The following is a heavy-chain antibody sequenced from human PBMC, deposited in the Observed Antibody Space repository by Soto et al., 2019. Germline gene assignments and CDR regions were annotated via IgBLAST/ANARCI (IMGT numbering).Heavy chain of an antibody. CDR2: ISTSSSTI. V-gene: IGHV3-48*02. D-gene: IGHD5-12*01. CDR3: ARDAGYSGYETPYYFDY. CDR1: GFIFSSYN. J-gene: IGHJ4*02. Sequence: GGSLRLSCAASGFIFSSYNMNWVRQAPGKGLEWVSYISTSSSTIYYADSVKGRFTISRDNAKNSLYLQMNSLRDEDTTVYYCARDAGYSGYETPYYFDYWGQGTLVTVS.